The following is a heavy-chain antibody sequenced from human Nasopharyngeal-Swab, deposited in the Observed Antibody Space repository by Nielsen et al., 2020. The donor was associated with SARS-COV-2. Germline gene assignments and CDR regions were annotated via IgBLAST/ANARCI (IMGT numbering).Heavy chain of an antibody. D-gene: IGHD6-19*01. CDR3: ARDTGYSSPGTGFDY. V-gene: IGHV3-74*01. Sequence: GGSLRLSCEASGFIFHTYWMHWVRQAPGEGLVWVSRINSDGSGTSYADSVKGRFTISRDNAKNTLYLQVNSLRVEDTAVYYCARDTGYSSPGTGFDYWGQGSLVTVSS. J-gene: IGHJ4*02. CDR2: INSDGSGT. CDR1: GFIFHTYW.